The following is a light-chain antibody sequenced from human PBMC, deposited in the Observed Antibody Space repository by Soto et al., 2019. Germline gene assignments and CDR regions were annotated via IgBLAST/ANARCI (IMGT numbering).Light chain of an antibody. Sequence: EIVLTQSPGTLSLSPGERATLSCRASQSVSSSSLGWYQQKPGQAPRLLIYDVSSRATGIPDRFSGSGSGTDFTLTISRLETEDFAVYYCQQYGSSPLTFGGGTKVEIK. CDR3: QQYGSSPLT. CDR1: QSVSSSS. J-gene: IGKJ4*01. V-gene: IGKV3-20*01. CDR2: DVS.